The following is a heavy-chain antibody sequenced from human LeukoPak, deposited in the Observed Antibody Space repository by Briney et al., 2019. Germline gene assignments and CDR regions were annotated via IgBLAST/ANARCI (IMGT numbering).Heavy chain of an antibody. CDR3: AKGAGTHDY. V-gene: IGHV3-23*01. J-gene: IGHJ4*02. CDR1: GFIFSHHG. D-gene: IGHD1/OR15-1a*01. CDR2: IRSNGVIT. Sequence: GGSLRLSCAASGFIFSHHGMNWVRQAPGKGLEWVSGIRSNGVITYYADSVKGRFTISRDNSKNTLYLQMNSLRAEDTAVYYCAKGAGTHDYWGQGTLVTVSS.